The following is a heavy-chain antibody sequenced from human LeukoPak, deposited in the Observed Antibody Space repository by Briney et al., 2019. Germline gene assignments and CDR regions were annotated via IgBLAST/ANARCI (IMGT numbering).Heavy chain of an antibody. CDR1: GGSISSGDYY. CDR3: ARDGSWGLFDY. CDR2: IYYSGST. J-gene: IGHJ4*02. D-gene: IGHD7-27*01. Sequence: PSETLSLTCTVSGGSISSGDYYWSWIRQPPGKGLEWIGYIYYSGSTYYNPSLKSRVTISVDTSKNQFSLKLSSVTAADTAVYYCARDGSWGLFDYWGQGALVTVSS. V-gene: IGHV4-30-4*08.